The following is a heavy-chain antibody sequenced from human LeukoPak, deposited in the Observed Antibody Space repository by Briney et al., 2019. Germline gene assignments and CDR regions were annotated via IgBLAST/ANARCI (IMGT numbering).Heavy chain of an antibody. D-gene: IGHD4-17*01. CDR3: TRPSYGDAPYVDY. J-gene: IGHJ4*02. CDR2: IRSRANSYAT. V-gene: IGHV3-73*01. CDR1: GFTFSGSA. Sequence: GGSLRLSCAASGFTFSGSAMHWVRQASGKGLEWVGRIRSRANSYATVYAASVKGRFTISRDDSKNTAYLQMNSLKTEDTAVYYCTRPSYGDAPYVDYWGQGTLVTVSS.